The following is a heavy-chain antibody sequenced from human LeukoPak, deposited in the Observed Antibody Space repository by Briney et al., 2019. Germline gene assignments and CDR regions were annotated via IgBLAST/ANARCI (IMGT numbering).Heavy chain of an antibody. CDR1: GGSFSGYY. Sequence: SETLSLTCAVYGGSFSGYYWSWIRQPAGKGLEWIGRIYTSGSNYNPSLKSRVTMSVDTSKNQFSLKLSSVTAADTAVYYCARVAADYDFWSGYYEAYFDYWGQGALVTVSS. D-gene: IGHD3-3*01. V-gene: IGHV4-59*10. J-gene: IGHJ4*02. CDR2: IYTSGS. CDR3: ARVAADYDFWSGYYEAYFDY.